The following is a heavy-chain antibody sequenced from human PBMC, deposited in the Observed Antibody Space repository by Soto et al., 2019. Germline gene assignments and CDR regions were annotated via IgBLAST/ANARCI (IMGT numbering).Heavy chain of an antibody. CDR3: ATIGEGYIVVVPAASPNYYGMDV. D-gene: IGHD2-2*01. Sequence: GESLKISCKGSGYSFTSYWISWVRQMPGKGLEWMGRIDPSDSYTNYSPSFQGHVTISADKSISTAYLQWSSLKASDTAMYYCATIGEGYIVVVPAASPNYYGMDVWGQGTTVTVSS. CDR2: IDPSDSYT. V-gene: IGHV5-10-1*01. J-gene: IGHJ6*02. CDR1: GYSFTSYW.